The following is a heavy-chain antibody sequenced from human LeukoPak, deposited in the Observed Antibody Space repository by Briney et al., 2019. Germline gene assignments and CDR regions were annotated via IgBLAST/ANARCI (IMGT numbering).Heavy chain of an antibody. CDR3: ARDRGMVRGVIDY. CDR2: ISSSSSYI. CDR1: GFTFSSYS. D-gene: IGHD3-10*01. V-gene: IGHV3-21*05. Sequence: GGSLRLSCAASGFTFSSYSMNWVRQAPGRGLEWVSYISSSSSYIYYADSVKGRFTISRDNAKNSLYLQMNSLRAEDTAVYYCARDRGMVRGVIDYWGQGTLVTVSS. J-gene: IGHJ4*02.